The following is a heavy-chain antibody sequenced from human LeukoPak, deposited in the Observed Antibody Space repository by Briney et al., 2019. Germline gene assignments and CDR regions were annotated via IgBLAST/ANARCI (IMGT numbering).Heavy chain of an antibody. V-gene: IGHV1-18*01. CDR1: GYTFTNNA. J-gene: IGHJ6*03. CDR2: ISAYNGNT. CDR3: ARAGRTTSYYMDV. Sequence: ASVKVSCKTSGYTFTNNAINWVRQAPGQGLEWMGWISAYNGNTNYAQKLQGRVTMTTDTSTSTAYMELRSLRSDDTAVYFCARAGRTTSYYMDVWGKGTTVTVSS. D-gene: IGHD3-10*01.